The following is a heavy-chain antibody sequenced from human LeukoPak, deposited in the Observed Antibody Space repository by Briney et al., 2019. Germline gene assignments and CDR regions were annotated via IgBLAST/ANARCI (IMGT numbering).Heavy chain of an antibody. J-gene: IGHJ3*02. V-gene: IGHV4-39*01. CDR3: ARITDRTIFGEIMHGFDI. D-gene: IGHD3-3*01. CDR1: GDSINNNNYY. Sequence: PSETLSLTCTVSGDSINNNNYYWGWIRQPPGKGLEWIGNIYYNGRTYYSRSLKSRGTISVDTSNNQFSLKLSSVTAADTAVYYCARITDRTIFGEIMHGFDIWGQGTPVTVSS. CDR2: IYYNGRT.